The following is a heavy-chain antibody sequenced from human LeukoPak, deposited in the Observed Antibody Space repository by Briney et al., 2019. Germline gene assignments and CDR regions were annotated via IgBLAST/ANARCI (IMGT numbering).Heavy chain of an antibody. V-gene: IGHV3-30*03. D-gene: IGHD6-19*01. CDR3: ARIPVSTTSTDYYYYYMDV. CDR1: GFAFRSYG. CDR2: ISYDGSNK. J-gene: IGHJ6*03. Sequence: GGSLRLSCAASGFAFRSYGMHWVRQAPGKGLEWVSVISYDGSNKHYADSVKGRFSISRDNSKNTLYLQMNSLRGEDTALYYCARIPVSTTSTDYYYYYMDVWGKGTTVTVSS.